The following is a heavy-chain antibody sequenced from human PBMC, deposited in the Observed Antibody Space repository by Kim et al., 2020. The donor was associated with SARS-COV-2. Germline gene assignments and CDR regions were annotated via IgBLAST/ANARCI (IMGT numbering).Heavy chain of an antibody. Sequence: GGSLRLSCAASGFTFSSYSMNWVRQAPGKGLEWVSYISSSSSTIYYADSVKGRFTISRDNAKNSLYLQMNSLRAEDTAVYYCARDTAMVSIAIFDYWGQGTLVTVSS. J-gene: IGHJ4*02. D-gene: IGHD5-18*01. CDR3: ARDTAMVSIAIFDY. V-gene: IGHV3-48*04. CDR2: ISSSSSTI. CDR1: GFTFSSYS.